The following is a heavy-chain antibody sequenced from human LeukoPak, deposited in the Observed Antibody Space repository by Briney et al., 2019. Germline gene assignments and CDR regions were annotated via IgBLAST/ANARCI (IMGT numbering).Heavy chain of an antibody. Sequence: SETLSLTCTVSGGSISTGGYYWSWIRQHPGKGLEWIGYIYYSGSTYYNPSLKSRVTISVDTSKNQFSLKLSSVTAADTAVYYCARVGIILWFDPWGQGTLVTVSS. CDR1: GGSISTGGYY. CDR3: ARVGIILWFDP. V-gene: IGHV4-31*03. J-gene: IGHJ5*02. D-gene: IGHD3-3*01. CDR2: IYYSGST.